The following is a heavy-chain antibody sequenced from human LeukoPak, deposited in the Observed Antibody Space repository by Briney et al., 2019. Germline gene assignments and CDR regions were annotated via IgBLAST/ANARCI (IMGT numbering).Heavy chain of an antibody. J-gene: IGHJ5*02. Sequence: GESLQISCQGSGFTFTSYWISWVRQMPGKGLEWMGRIDPSDSYTNYSPSFQGHVTISADKSISTAYLQWSSLKASDTAMYYCAPHRGGLEDLTFVPWGQGTLVTVSS. CDR2: IDPSDSYT. CDR1: GFTFTSYW. D-gene: IGHD3-10*01. CDR3: APHRGGLEDLTFVP. V-gene: IGHV5-10-1*01.